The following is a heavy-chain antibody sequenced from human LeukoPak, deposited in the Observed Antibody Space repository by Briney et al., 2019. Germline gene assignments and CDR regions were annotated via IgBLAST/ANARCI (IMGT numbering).Heavy chain of an antibody. V-gene: IGHV1-69*05. CDR1: GGTFSSYA. CDR3: ARVRYSGSYPGPYYYYYMDV. J-gene: IGHJ6*03. CDR2: IIPIFGTA. Sequence: SVKVSCKASGGTFSSYAISWVRQAPGQGLEWMGGIIPIFGTANYAQKFQGRVTITTDESTSTACMELSSLRSEDTAVYYCARVRYSGSYPGPYYYYYMDVWGKGTTVTVSS. D-gene: IGHD1-26*01.